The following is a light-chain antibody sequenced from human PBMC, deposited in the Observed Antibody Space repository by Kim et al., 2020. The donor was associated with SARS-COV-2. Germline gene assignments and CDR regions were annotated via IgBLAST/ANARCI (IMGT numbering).Light chain of an antibody. J-gene: IGLJ2*01. CDR3: QVWDSSSDHVV. CDR2: DES. Sequence: APGNTARSTCGENNIESKSGQWYQQKPGQAPVVVVYDESDRTSGIPERFSGANCGNTDTLTISRVEAGDEADYYWQVWDSSSDHVVFGGGTQLTVL. CDR1: NIESKS. V-gene: IGLV3-21*03.